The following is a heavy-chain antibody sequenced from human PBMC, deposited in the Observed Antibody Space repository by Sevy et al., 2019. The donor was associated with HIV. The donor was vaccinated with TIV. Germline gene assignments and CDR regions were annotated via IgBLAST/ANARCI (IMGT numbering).Heavy chain of an antibody. D-gene: IGHD3-22*01. CDR1: GYTFTAYY. V-gene: IGHV1-2*06. Sequence: ASVKVSCKASGYTFTAYYVHWVRQAPGQGVEWMGRINPNSGGTNYAQKFQGRVTMTRDTSISTAYMELSGLRYDDTAVYHCARAYYYDSSAYYFDHWGQGTLVTVSS. J-gene: IGHJ4*02. CDR2: INPNSGGT. CDR3: ARAYYYDSSAYYFDH.